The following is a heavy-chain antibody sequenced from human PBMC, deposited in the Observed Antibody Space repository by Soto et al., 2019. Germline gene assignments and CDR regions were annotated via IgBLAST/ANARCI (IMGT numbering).Heavy chain of an antibody. J-gene: IGHJ4*02. Sequence: PGGSLRLSCAASGFTFSSYAMPWVRQAPGKGLAWGAVISYDGSNKYYADSVKGRFTISRDNAKITLYLQMNSVRAADTAVYYCATGRSYCSGGSCYGGYLDYWGQGTLVTVSS. CDR2: ISYDGSNK. V-gene: IGHV3-30-3*01. CDR3: ATGRSYCSGGSCYGGYLDY. CDR1: GFTFSSYA. D-gene: IGHD2-15*01.